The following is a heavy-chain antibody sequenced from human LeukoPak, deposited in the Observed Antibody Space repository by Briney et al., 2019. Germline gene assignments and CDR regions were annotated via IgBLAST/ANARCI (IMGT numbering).Heavy chain of an antibody. CDR3: VSRDFDY. D-gene: IGHD3-10*01. CDR2: ISSNGGST. CDR1: GFTFSSYA. J-gene: IGHJ4*02. V-gene: IGHV3-64D*06. Sequence: GGSLRLSCSASGFTFSSYAMHWVRQAPGKGLEYVSVISSNGGSTYYVDSVKGRFTISRDNSKNTLYLQMSSLRAEDTAVYYCVSRDFDYWGQGTLVTVSS.